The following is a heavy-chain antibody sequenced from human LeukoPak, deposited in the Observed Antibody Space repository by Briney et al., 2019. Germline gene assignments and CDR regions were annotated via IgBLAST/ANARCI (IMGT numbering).Heavy chain of an antibody. Sequence: SQTLSLTCTVSGGSISSYYWSWIRQPAGKGLEWIGRIYTSGSTNYNPSLKSRVTMSVDTSKNQFSLKLTSVTAADTAVYYCAKVTYSSSSMSLDAFDIWGQGTMVTVSS. CDR3: AKVTYSSSSMSLDAFDI. J-gene: IGHJ3*02. CDR2: IYTSGST. D-gene: IGHD6-6*01. V-gene: IGHV4-4*07. CDR1: GGSISSYY.